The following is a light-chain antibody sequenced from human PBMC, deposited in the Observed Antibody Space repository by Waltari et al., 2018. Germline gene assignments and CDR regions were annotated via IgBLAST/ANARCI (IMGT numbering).Light chain of an antibody. CDR1: QSVSGNN. J-gene: IGKJ2*01. Sequence: EIALTQSPGTLSLSPGERATPPCRASQSVSGNNLAWYQQKPAQAPRLLIHGASSRATGIPDRFSGSGSGTDFTLTISRLEPEDFAVYYCQQYGRSWNTFGQGTKLEIK. CDR3: QQYGRSWNT. CDR2: GAS. V-gene: IGKV3-20*01.